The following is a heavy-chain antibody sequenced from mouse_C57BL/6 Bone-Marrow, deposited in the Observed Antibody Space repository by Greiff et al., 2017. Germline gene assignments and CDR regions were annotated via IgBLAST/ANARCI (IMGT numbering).Heavy chain of an antibody. D-gene: IGHD1-1*01. CDR2: INPYNGDT. J-gene: IGHJ2*01. CDR1: GYSFTGSF. Sequence: VQLKESGPELVKPGASVKISCKASGYSFTGSFMNWVKKSHGKSLEWIGRINPYNGDTFYNQKFKGKATLTVDKSSSTAHMELLSLTSEDFAVYYCARWGIWLGPSTVVAPYFDYWGQGTTLTVSS. V-gene: IGHV1-37*01. CDR3: ARWGIWLGPSTVVAPYFDY.